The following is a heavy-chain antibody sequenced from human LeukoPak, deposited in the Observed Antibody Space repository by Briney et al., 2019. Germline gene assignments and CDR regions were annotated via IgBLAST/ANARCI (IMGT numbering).Heavy chain of an antibody. V-gene: IGHV4-38-2*01. Sequence: PSETPSLTCAVSGYSISSGYYWGWIRQPPGKGLEWIGSIYHSGSTYYNPSLKSRVTISVDTSKNQFSLKLSSVTAADTAVYYCALGLLWFGELSGFDYWGQGTLVTVSS. CDR1: GYSISSGYY. J-gene: IGHJ4*02. CDR3: ALGLLWFGELSGFDY. CDR2: IYHSGST. D-gene: IGHD3-10*01.